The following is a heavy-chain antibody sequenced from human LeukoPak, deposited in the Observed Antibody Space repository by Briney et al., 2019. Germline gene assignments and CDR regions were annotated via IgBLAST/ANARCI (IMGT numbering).Heavy chain of an antibody. V-gene: IGHV4-39*07. Sequence: SETLSLTCTVSGGSISSSSYYWGWIRQPPGKGLEWIGSIYYSGSTYYNPSLKSRFTISVDTSKNQFSLKLSSVTAADTAVYYCARTDPTHLGLYYFDYWGQGTLVTVSS. CDR3: ARTDPTHLGLYYFDY. J-gene: IGHJ4*02. D-gene: IGHD4-11*01. CDR1: GGSISSSSYY. CDR2: IYYSGST.